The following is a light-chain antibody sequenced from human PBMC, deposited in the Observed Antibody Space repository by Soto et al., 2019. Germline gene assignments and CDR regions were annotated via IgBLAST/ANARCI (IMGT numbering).Light chain of an antibody. V-gene: IGLV2-14*01. CDR1: SSDVGAYNY. Sequence: QSALTQPASVSGSPGQSITIACTGTSSDVGAYNYVSWFQQHPGKAPTLIISEVSNRPSGVSNRFSGSKSGNAASLTISGLQAEDEADYFCFSFTTDWTHVFGTRTKGTVL. CDR2: EVS. CDR3: FSFTTDWTHV. J-gene: IGLJ1*01.